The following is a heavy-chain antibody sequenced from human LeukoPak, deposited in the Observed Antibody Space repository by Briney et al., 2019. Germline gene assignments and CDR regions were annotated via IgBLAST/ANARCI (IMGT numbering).Heavy chain of an antibody. CDR3: ARHAGGISATGTRPFDY. V-gene: IGHV4-39*01. CDR2: IYYSGST. J-gene: IGHJ4*02. Sequence: SETLSCTCTGSGVPCSSITYYWRWIRQPPGKMLGLIGRIYYSGSTYYIPSLKSRVTMSVDTSKNQFSLKLSSVTAADTAVYYCARHAGGISATGTRPFDYWGQGTLVTVSS. D-gene: IGHD6-13*01. CDR1: GVPCSSITYY.